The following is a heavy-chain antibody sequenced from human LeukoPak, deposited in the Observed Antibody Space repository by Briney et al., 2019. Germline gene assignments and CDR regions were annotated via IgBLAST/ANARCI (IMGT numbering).Heavy chain of an antibody. CDR3: ARAKLDDCGGVCDQYFQH. V-gene: IGHV1-2*02. D-gene: IGHD2-21*02. Sequence: ASVKLSCKASGYTFTGYYMHWGREAPGHGLEWMGWINPNSGGTNFAQKFQGRVTLTRDTSINTAYMELSSLRSDDTAVYYCARAKLDDCGGVCDQYFQHWGQGTLVTVSS. J-gene: IGHJ1*01. CDR1: GYTFTGYY. CDR2: INPNSGGT.